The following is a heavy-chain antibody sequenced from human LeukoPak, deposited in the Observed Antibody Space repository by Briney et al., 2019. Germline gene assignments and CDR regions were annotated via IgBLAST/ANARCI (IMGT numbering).Heavy chain of an antibody. CDR2: INPNSGGT. Sequence: ASVKVSCKASGYTFTGYYMHWVRQAPGQGLEWMGWINPNSGGTNYAQKFQGRVTMTRDTSISTAYMELSRLRSDDTAVYYCVRERPDTAMVYYFDYWGQGTLVTVSS. D-gene: IGHD5-18*01. J-gene: IGHJ4*02. V-gene: IGHV1-2*02. CDR1: GYTFTGYY. CDR3: VRERPDTAMVYYFDY.